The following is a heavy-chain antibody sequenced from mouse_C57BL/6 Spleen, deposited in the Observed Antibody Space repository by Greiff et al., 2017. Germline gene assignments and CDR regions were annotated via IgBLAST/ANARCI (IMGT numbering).Heavy chain of an antibody. V-gene: IGHV6-6*01. CDR2: IRNKANNHAT. Sequence: EVKLVESGGGLVQPGGSMKLSCAASGFTFSDAWMDWVRQSPEKGLEWVAEIRNKANNHATYYAESVKGRFTISRDDSKSSVYLQMNSLRAEDTGIYYCTRDGTTVVAPGFAYWGQGTLVTVSA. CDR1: GFTFSDAW. D-gene: IGHD1-1*01. CDR3: TRDGTTVVAPGFAY. J-gene: IGHJ3*01.